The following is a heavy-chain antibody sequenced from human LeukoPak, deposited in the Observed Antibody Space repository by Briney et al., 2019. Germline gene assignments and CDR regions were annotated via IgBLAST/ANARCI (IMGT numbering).Heavy chain of an antibody. V-gene: IGHV1-2*02. D-gene: IGHD3-10*01. CDR1: GYTFTVYY. J-gene: IGHJ4*02. CDR3: GXXRGXXXYGXGSYYKPRELDY. Sequence: ASVKVSCKASGYTFTVYYMHWVRQAPGQGLEWMGWINPNSGGTNYAQKFQGRVTMTRDTSISTAYMELSRLRSGETAVYECGXXRGXXXYGXGSYYKPRELDYWGQGTLVTVSS. CDR2: INPNSGGT.